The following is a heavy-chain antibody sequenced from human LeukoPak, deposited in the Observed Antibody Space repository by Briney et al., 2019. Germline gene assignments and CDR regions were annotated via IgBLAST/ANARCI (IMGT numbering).Heavy chain of an antibody. Sequence: ASVKVSCKASGYTFTSYAMHWVRQAPGQRLEWMGWINAGNGDTEYSQKFQGRVTITRDTSASTAYMELSSLRSEDTAVYYCARVEGESFDYWGQGTLVTVSS. J-gene: IGHJ4*02. CDR3: ARVEGESFDY. D-gene: IGHD3-10*01. CDR1: GYTFTSYA. V-gene: IGHV1-3*01. CDR2: INAGNGDT.